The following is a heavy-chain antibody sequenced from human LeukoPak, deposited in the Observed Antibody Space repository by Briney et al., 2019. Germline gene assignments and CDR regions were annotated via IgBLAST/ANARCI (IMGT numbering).Heavy chain of an antibody. D-gene: IGHD3/OR15-3a*01. CDR2: INEGGSQK. V-gene: IGHV3-7*01. CDR1: GFTFGGYW. J-gene: IGHJ4*02. Sequence: GGSLRLSCAASGFTFGGYWMSWVRQAPGKGLQWVADINEGGSQKFVVDSVKGRFTVSRDNARNSLYLHMNSLRVEDTATYYCARITWTGVAYWGQGTVVTVSS. CDR3: ARITWTGVAY.